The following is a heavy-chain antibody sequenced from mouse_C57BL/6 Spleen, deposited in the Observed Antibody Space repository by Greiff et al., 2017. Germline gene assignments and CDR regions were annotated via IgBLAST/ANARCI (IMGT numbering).Heavy chain of an antibody. CDR1: GYTFTSYW. CDR2: IDPSDSDT. CDR3: ARGGYEYDEGYYFDY. Sequence: QVQLQQPGAELVKPGASVKLSCKASGYTFTSYWMQWVKQRPGQGLEWIGEIDPSDSDTNYNQKFKGKATLTVDTSSSTAYMQLSSLTSEDSAVYYCARGGYEYDEGYYFDYWGQGTTLTVSS. V-gene: IGHV1-50*01. J-gene: IGHJ2*01. D-gene: IGHD2-4*01.